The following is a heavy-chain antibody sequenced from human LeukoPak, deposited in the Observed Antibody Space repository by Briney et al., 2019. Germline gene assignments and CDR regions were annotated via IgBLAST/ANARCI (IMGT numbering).Heavy chain of an antibody. D-gene: IGHD3-3*01. CDR3: ARDGQRGFLEWLRPYYYYYYGMDV. V-gene: IGHV1-2*06. CDR1: GYTFTVYY. J-gene: IGHJ6*02. CDR2: INPNSGGT. Sequence: ASVKVSCTASGYTFTVYYMHWVRQAPGQGLEWMGRINPNSGGTNYAQKFQGRVTMTRDTSISTAYMELSRLRSDDTAVYYCARDGQRGFLEWLRPYYYYYYGMDVWGQGTTVTVSS.